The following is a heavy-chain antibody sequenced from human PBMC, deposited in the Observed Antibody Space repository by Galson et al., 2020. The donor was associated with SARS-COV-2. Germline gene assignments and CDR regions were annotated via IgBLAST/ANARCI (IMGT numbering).Heavy chain of an antibody. V-gene: IGHV2-26*01. Sequence: SGPTLVKPKETLTLTCTVSGFSLSNARMGASWIRQPPGKALEWLAHIFSNDETSYSTSLKSRLTISKDTSKSQVVLTMTNMDPVDTATHYCARIRDETALRYYYYGMDVWGQGTTVTVSS. J-gene: IGHJ6*02. CDR2: IFSNDET. CDR1: GFSLSNARMG. D-gene: IGHD2-21*02. CDR3: ARIRDETALRYYYYGMDV.